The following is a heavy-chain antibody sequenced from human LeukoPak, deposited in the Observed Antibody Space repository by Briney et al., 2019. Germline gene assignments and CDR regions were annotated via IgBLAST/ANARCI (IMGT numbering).Heavy chain of an antibody. D-gene: IGHD5-18*01. CDR3: ARERYSYGQFDY. CDR2: IIPIFGTA. Sequence: SVKVSCKASGGTFSSYAISWVRQAPGQGLEWMGGIIPIFGTANYAQKFQGRVTITTDESTSTTYMELSSLRSEDTAVYYCARERYSYGQFDYWGQGTLVTVSS. J-gene: IGHJ4*02. V-gene: IGHV1-69*05. CDR1: GGTFSSYA.